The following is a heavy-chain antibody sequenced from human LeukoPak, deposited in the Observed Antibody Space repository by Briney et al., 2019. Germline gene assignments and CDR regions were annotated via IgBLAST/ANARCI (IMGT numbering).Heavy chain of an antibody. D-gene: IGHD6-13*01. CDR1: GFTFSDSY. CDR3: ARDPITIAAAGG. V-gene: IGHV3-11*04. J-gene: IGHJ4*02. CDR2: ISNSGDSI. Sequence: GGSLRLSCATSGFTFSDSYMTWIRQAPGKGLEWVSFISNSGDSIYYADSVKGRFTTSRDNAKNSLFLQMNSLRAEDTAVYYCARDPITIAAAGGWGQGTLVTVSS.